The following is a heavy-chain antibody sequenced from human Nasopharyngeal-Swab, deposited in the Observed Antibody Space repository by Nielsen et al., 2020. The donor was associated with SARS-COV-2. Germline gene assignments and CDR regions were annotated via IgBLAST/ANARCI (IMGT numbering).Heavy chain of an antibody. J-gene: IGHJ5*02. CDR2: INYSGTT. D-gene: IGHD6-13*01. CDR1: GDSISTGRYS. Sequence: SETLSPTCAVSGDSISTGRYSWDWIRQPPGKGLEWIGRINYSGTTYYTPSLKSRVTISVDTSKNQFSLKLNSATAADTAVYYCARWSSWYNWLDPWGQGTQVIVSS. CDR3: ARWSSWYNWLDP. V-gene: IGHV4-39*01.